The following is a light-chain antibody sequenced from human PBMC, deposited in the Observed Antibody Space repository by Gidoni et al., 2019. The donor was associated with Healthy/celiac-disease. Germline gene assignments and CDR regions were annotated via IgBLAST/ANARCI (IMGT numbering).Light chain of an antibody. Sequence: DIVMTQSPLSLPLTPGEPASISCSSSQSLLHSNGYIYLDWYLLKPGQSPQLLIYLGSNRASGVPDRFSGSGSGTDFTLKISSVEAEDVGVYYCMQALQTPTFXGXTKVEIK. J-gene: IGKJ4*01. CDR1: QSLLHSNGYIY. CDR3: MQALQTPT. V-gene: IGKV2-28*01. CDR2: LGS.